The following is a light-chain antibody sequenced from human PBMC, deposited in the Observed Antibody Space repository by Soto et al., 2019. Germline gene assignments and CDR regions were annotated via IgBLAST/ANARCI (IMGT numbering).Light chain of an antibody. Sequence: EIVLTQSPGTLSVSPGERATLSCRASQSISSNHLAWYQQKPGQAPRLLIYGTSNRATGIPDRFSGSGSGTVFTLTISRLEPEDSAIYYCLQYVSWMFGLGAKVEIK. CDR1: QSISSNH. J-gene: IGKJ1*01. V-gene: IGKV3-20*01. CDR3: LQYVSWM. CDR2: GTS.